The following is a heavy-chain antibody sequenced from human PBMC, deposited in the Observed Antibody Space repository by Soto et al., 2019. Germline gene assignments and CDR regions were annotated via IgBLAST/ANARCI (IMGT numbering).Heavy chain of an antibody. J-gene: IGHJ4*02. CDR3: ARHIGYCISTSCHILDY. CDR1: GYTFTSYG. CDR2: ISAYNDNT. Sequence: ASVKVSCKASGYTFTSYGISWVRQAPGQELEWMGWISAYNDNTNYAQKLQGRVTMTTDTSTSTAYREQRSLRSDDTAVFYCARHIGYCISTSCHILDYWGQGTLVTVSS. D-gene: IGHD2-2*01. V-gene: IGHV1-18*01.